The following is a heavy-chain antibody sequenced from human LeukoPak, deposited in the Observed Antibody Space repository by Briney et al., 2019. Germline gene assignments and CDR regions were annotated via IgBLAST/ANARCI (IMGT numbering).Heavy chain of an antibody. CDR1: GYTFTDYY. V-gene: IGHV1-2*02. CDR3: ARSLISSSWYRSDY. D-gene: IGHD6-13*01. J-gene: IGHJ4*02. Sequence: GASVKVSCKASGYTFTDYYMHWVRQAPGQGLEWVGWINSNSGGTNYAQKFQGGVTMTRDTSISTAYMELDSLRSDDTAVYYCARSLISSSWYRSDYWGQGTLVTVSS. CDR2: INSNSGGT.